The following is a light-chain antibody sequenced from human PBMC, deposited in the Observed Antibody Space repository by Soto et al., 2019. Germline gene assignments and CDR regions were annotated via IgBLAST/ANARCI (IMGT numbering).Light chain of an antibody. Sequence: DIQMTQSPSSLSASVGDRVTITCRASQSSSSYLNWYQQKPGKAPKLLIYAASSLQSGVPSRFSGSGSGTDFTLTISSLQPEDFANYYGHQSYRTPPTFGQGTKLEIK. J-gene: IGKJ2*01. CDR2: AAS. V-gene: IGKV1-39*01. CDR3: HQSYRTPPT. CDR1: QSSSSY.